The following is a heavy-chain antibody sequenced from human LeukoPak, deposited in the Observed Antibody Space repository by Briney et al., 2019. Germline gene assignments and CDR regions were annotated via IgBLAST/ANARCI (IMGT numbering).Heavy chain of an antibody. CDR3: ARHGMYYYGSGSYRPFDP. Sequence: SETLSLTCAVYGGSFSGYYWSWIRQPPGKGLEWIGEINHSGSTNYNPSLKSRVTISVDTSKNQFSPKLSSVTAADTAVYYCARHGMYYYGSGSYRPFDPWGQGTLVTVSS. CDR1: GGSFSGYY. D-gene: IGHD3-10*01. J-gene: IGHJ5*02. CDR2: INHSGST. V-gene: IGHV4-34*01.